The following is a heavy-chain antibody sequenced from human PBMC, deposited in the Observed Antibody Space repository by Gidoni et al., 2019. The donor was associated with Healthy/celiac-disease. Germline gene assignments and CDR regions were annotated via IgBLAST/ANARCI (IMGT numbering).Heavy chain of an antibody. CDR2: ISYDGSNK. D-gene: IGHD2-21*01. V-gene: IGHV3-30*18. CDR3: AKDIVGDNY. Sequence: VQLVESGGGVVQPGGSLRLSCAASGFTFRSYGMHWVRQAPGKGLEWVAVISYDGSNKYYADSGKGRFTSSRDNSKNTLYLQMNSLRAEDTAVYYCAKDIVGDNYWGQGTLVTVSS. CDR1: GFTFRSYG. J-gene: IGHJ4*02.